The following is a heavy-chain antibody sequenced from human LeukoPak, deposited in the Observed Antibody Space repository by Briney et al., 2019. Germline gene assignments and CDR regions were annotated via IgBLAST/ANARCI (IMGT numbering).Heavy chain of an antibody. J-gene: IGHJ6*02. V-gene: IGHV3-74*01. D-gene: IGHD6-6*01. CDR2: IKTDGTYT. CDR3: ARDPYSSTWSYGMDV. CDR1: GFTFSRYW. Sequence: PGGSLRLSCAASGFTFSRYWMHWVRQAPGKGLVWVSRIKTDGTYTSYADSVKGRFTISRDNAKNSLFLQMNTLRAEDTAVYYCARDPYSSTWSYGMDVWGQGTTVTVSS.